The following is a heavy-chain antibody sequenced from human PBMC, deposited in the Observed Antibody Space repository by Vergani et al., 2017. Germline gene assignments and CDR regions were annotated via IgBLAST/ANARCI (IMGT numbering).Heavy chain of an antibody. CDR1: GFTFSGSA. D-gene: IGHD2-15*01. J-gene: IGHJ6*02. V-gene: IGHV3-73*01. Sequence: EVQLVESGGGLVQPGGSLKLSCAASGFTFSGSAMHWVRQASGKGLEWVGRIRSKANSYATAYAASVKGRFTISRDDSKNTAYLQMNSLKTEDTAVYYCTTRLGYCSGGSCYGYYGMDVWGQGTTVTVSS. CDR2: IRSKANSYAT. CDR3: TTRLGYCSGGSCYGYYGMDV.